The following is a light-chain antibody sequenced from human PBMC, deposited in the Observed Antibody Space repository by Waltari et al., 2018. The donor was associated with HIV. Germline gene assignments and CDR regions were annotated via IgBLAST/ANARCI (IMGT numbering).Light chain of an antibody. J-gene: IGKJ2*01. V-gene: IGKV1-5*03. CDR3: QQDNSYPYT. Sequence: DIQMTQSPSTLSASVGDRVTITCRASQSISSWLAWYQQKPGKAPKLLIYKASSLESGIPSRFSGSGSGTEFTLTISSLQPYDFATYDCQQDNSYPYTFGQGTKLEIK. CDR2: KAS. CDR1: QSISSW.